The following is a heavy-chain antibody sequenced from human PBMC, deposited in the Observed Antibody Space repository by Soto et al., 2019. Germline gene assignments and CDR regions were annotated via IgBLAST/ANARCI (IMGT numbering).Heavy chain of an antibody. CDR1: GGSMSKFY. D-gene: IGHD4-17*01. CDR2: VYATGTS. V-gene: IGHV4-4*07. CDR3: VRDGSKTLRDCFDP. Sequence: PSETLSLTCSVSGGSMSKFYWSWIRKTAGKGLEWMGRVYATGTSDYNPSLRSRIAMSVDISKKTFSLRLRSVTAADTGAYYCVRDGSKTLRDCFDPWGQGILVTVSS. J-gene: IGHJ5*02.